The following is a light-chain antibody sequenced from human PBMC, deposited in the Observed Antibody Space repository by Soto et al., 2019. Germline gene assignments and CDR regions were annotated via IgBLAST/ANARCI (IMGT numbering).Light chain of an antibody. V-gene: IGKV3-15*01. CDR1: RSVDNN. CDR2: GAS. J-gene: IGKJ5*01. Sequence: EIVMTQSPATLSVSPGERATLSCRASRSVDNNLAWYQQRPGQAPRLLIYGASTRATGIPARFSGSGSGTEFTLTICSLQSEDFAVYYCQQYNNWPGITFGQGTRLEIK. CDR3: QQYNNWPGIT.